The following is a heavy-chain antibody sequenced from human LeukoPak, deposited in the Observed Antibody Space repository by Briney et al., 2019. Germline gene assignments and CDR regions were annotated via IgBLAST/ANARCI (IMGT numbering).Heavy chain of an antibody. V-gene: IGHV1-69*04. CDR2: IIPILGIA. CDR1: GYTFTDYG. CDR3: ATGRYSYGHCNY. J-gene: IGHJ4*02. D-gene: IGHD5-18*01. Sequence: KVSCKASGYTFTDYGISWVRQAPGQGLEWMGRIIPILGIANYAQKFQGRVTITADKSTSTAYMELSSLRSEDTAVYYCATGRYSYGHCNYWGQGTLVTVSS.